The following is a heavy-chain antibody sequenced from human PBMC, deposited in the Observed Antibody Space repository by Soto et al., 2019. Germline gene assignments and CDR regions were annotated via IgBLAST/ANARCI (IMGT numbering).Heavy chain of an antibody. CDR2: IWYDGSNK. D-gene: IGHD3-10*01. CDR3: ARGRTRDYYGSGSYYSHYYYYYMDV. CDR1: GFTFSSYG. V-gene: IGHV3-33*01. Sequence: GGSLRLSCAASGFTFSSYGMHWVRQAPGKGLEWVAVIWYDGSNKYYADSVKGRFTISRDNSKNTLYLQMNSLRAEDTAVYYCARGRTRDYYGSGSYYSHYYYYYMDVWGKGTTVTVSS. J-gene: IGHJ6*03.